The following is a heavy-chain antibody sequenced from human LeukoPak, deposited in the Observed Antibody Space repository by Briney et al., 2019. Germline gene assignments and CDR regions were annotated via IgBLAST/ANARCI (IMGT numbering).Heavy chain of an antibody. CDR2: IYYTGST. Sequence: PSETLSLTCSVSGGSISSSGSCWAWIRQPPGKGLEWIGSIYYTGSTYYNPSLKSRVTISVDTSKNQFSLKLSSVTAADTAVYYCARDGYYDSSAVDYWGQGTLVNVSS. CDR1: GGSISSSGSC. J-gene: IGHJ4*02. D-gene: IGHD3-22*01. V-gene: IGHV4-39*07. CDR3: ARDGYYDSSAVDY.